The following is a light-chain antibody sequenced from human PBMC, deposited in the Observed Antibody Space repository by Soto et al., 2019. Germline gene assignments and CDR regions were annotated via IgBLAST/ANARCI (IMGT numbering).Light chain of an antibody. CDR1: QSISSN. V-gene: IGKV1-39*01. Sequence: DIQMTQSPFSLFASVGDRVTITCRASQSISSNLNWYQQKPGKAPKLLIYGAFSLQSGVPSRFRVSGSGTDFTLTINSLQPEDFATYYCQQSYGSLTWTFGQGTKVEI. CDR3: QQSYGSLTWT. CDR2: GAF. J-gene: IGKJ1*01.